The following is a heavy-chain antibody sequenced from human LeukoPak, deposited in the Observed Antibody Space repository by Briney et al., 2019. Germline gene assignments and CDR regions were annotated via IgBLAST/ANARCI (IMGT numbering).Heavy chain of an antibody. CDR3: ARGRGYGGNYLRSFDI. D-gene: IGHD1-26*01. CDR2: NSGST. J-gene: IGHJ3*02. Sequence: SETLSLACTVSGDSLSSYFWSWIWQPPGKGLEWIGYNSGSTNYNASLKSRVTILLVRSKNQFSLNLSSVTAADTAVYYCARGRGYGGNYLRSFDIWGQGKIVTVSS. CDR1: GDSLSSYF. V-gene: IGHV4-59*08.